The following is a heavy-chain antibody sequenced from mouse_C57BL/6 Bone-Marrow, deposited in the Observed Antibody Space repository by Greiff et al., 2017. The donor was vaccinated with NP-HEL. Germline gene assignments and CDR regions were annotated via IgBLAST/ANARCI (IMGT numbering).Heavy chain of an antibody. V-gene: IGHV2-4*01. CDR3: AKTLYDYDGFAY. J-gene: IGHJ3*01. CDR1: GFSLTSYG. CDR2: IWSGGST. Sequence: VKLKQSGPGLVQPSQSLSITCTVSGFSLTSYGVHWVRQPPGKGLEWLGVIWSGGSTDYNAAFISRLSISKDNSKSQVFFKMNSLQADDTAIYYCAKTLYDYDGFAYWGQGTLVTVSA. D-gene: IGHD2-4*01.